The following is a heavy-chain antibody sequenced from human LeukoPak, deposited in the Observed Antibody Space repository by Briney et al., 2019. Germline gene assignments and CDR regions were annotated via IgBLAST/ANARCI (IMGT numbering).Heavy chain of an antibody. CDR3: ARGGGITMIVVVGDAFDI. J-gene: IGHJ3*02. CDR1: GGTFSSYA. CDR2: IIPIFGTA. D-gene: IGHD3-22*01. Sequence: ASVKVSCKASGGTFSSYAISWVRQAPGQGLEWMGGIIPIFGTANYAQKFQGRVTITTDESTSTAYMELSSLRSEDTAVYYCARGGGITMIVVVGDAFDIWGQGTMVTVSS. V-gene: IGHV1-69*05.